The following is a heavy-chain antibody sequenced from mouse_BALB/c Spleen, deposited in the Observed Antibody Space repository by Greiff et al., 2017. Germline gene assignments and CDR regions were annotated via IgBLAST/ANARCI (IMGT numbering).Heavy chain of an antibody. CDR2: ISDGGSYT. D-gene: IGHD2-4*01. J-gene: IGHJ4*01. CDR3: ARDRGLRDAMDY. V-gene: IGHV5-4*02. CDR1: GFTFSDYY. Sequence: DVKLVESGGGLVKPGGSLKLSCAASGFTFSDYYMYWVRQTPEKRLEWVATISDGGSYTSYPDSVKGRFTISRDNAKNNLYLQMSSLKSEDTAMYYCARDRGLRDAMDYWGQGTSVTVSS.